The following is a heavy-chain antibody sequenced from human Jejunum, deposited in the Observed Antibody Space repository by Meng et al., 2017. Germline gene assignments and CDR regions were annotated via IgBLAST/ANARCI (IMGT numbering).Heavy chain of an antibody. J-gene: IGHJ4*02. Sequence: SETLSLTCAVSGYSISSGYYWGWIRRPPGKGQEGIGSIHNSGNSNYNPSLMSRVTISVDTSKNHVSLYLSSVTAADTAVYYCTRSPTLSTVADNFYFDYWGQGTLVTVSS. V-gene: IGHV4-38-2*01. CDR2: IHNSGNS. D-gene: IGHD4-23*01. CDR3: TRSPTLSTVADNFYFDY. CDR1: GYSISSGYY.